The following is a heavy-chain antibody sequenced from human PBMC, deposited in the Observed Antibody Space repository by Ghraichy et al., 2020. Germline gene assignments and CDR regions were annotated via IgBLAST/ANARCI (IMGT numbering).Heavy chain of an antibody. D-gene: IGHD4-17*01. Sequence: GSLRLSCAASGFSFSRHWMSWVRQAPGKGLEWVASIKSDGSDRVYVDSVKGRFIISRDNAKNSLSLEMNSLRVDDTGVYYCARDPYGDYKYGGTDYWGQGTLVSVSS. CDR3: ARDPYGDYKYGGTDY. V-gene: IGHV3-7*01. CDR2: IKSDGSDR. J-gene: IGHJ1*01. CDR1: GFSFSRHW.